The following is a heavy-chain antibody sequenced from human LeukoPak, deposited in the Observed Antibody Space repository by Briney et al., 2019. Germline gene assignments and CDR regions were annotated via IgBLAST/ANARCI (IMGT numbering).Heavy chain of an antibody. CDR3: ARALDFYDIRVWDY. Sequence: SETLSLTCTVSGDPISSYYWSWIPQSPGKGLEGIGYINHSGSTKYNPSLKSQSNISVDMSRNQFSLKLSSVTAADTAVYYCARALDFYDIRVWDYWGQGTLVTVSS. CDR2: INHSGST. CDR1: GDPISSYY. D-gene: IGHD3-22*01. J-gene: IGHJ4*02. V-gene: IGHV4-59*01.